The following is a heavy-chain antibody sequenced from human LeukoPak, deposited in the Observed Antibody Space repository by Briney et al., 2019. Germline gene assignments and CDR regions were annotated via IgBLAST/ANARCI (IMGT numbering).Heavy chain of an antibody. J-gene: IGHJ4*02. CDR1: GFTFSNYT. Sequence: PGGSLRLSCAASGFTFSNYTMTWVRQAPGKGLEWVSFITTSVNSTYYADSVKGRFTISRDNVKNSLYLQMNSLRVEDTAVYYCVRPWGYWGPGTLVTVSS. CDR3: VRPWGY. CDR2: ITTSVNST. V-gene: IGHV3-48*04. D-gene: IGHD7-27*01.